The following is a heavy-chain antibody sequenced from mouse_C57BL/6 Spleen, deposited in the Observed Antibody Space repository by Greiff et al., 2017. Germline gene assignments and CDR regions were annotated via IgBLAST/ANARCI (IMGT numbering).Heavy chain of an antibody. CDR2: ISDGGSYT. V-gene: IGHV5-4*01. CDR1: GFTFSSYA. Sequence: EVQVVESGGGLVKPGGSLKLSCAASGFTFSSYAMSWVRQTPEKRLEWVATISDGGSYTYYPDNVKGRFTISRDNAKKNLYLQMSHLKSQDTAMYYCARDRGLRLGAMDYWGQGTSVTVSS. D-gene: IGHD2-4*01. J-gene: IGHJ4*01. CDR3: ARDRGLRLGAMDY.